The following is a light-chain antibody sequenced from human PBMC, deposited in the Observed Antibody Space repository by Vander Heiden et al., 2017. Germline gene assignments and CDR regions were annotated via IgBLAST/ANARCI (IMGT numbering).Light chain of an antibody. V-gene: IGLV1-44*01. CDR1: SSNIGSNS. J-gene: IGLJ3*02. CDR2: SNN. CDR3: AAWDDSLNGGV. Sequence: SVLTQPPSASWTPGQRVTISWSGRSSNIGSNSVNWYQQLPGTAPKLLVYSNNQRPSGVPDRFSGSKSGTSASLAISGLQSEDEADYYCAAWDDSLNGGVFGGGTKLTVL.